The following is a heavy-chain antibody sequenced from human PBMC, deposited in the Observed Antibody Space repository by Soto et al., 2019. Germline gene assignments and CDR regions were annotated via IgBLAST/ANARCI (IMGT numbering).Heavy chain of an antibody. J-gene: IGHJ4*02. CDR2: FDPEGGTA. CDR3: ARGVSIVVVAAYFDY. Sequence: ASVKVSCKISGHTLTEFSIHWVRQAPGKGLEWMGGFDPEGGTANYAQKFQGRVTITADESTSTAYMELSSLRSEDTAVYYCARGVSIVVVAAYFDYWGQGTLVTVSS. D-gene: IGHD2-15*01. CDR1: GHTLTEFS. V-gene: IGHV1-24*01.